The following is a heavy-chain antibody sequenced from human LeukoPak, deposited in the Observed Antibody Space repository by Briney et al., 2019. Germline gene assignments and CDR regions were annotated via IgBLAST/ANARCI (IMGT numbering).Heavy chain of an antibody. V-gene: IGHV4-39*01. J-gene: IGHJ5*02. CDR2: IYYTGRT. Sequence: PSETLSLTCSVSGGSIVSNSYNWGWIRQPPGKGLEWIATIYYTGRTDYNPSLESRVTISVDTSKNHFSLQLTSVTAADTAVYYCARHPTGFPNWFGPWGQGTLVTVSS. CDR1: GGSIVSNSYN. D-gene: IGHD1-14*01. CDR3: ARHPTGFPNWFGP.